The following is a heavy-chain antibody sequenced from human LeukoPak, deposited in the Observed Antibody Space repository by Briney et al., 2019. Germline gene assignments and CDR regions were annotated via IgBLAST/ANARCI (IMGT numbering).Heavy chain of an antibody. CDR3: AKDSSMVVAATAGAFDI. CDR1: GFTFDDYA. J-gene: IGHJ3*02. Sequence: PGGSLRLSCAASGFTFDDYAMHWVRQAPGKGLEWVSGISWNSGSIGYADSVKGRFTISRDNAKNSLYLQMNSLRAEDTALYYCAKDSSMVVAATAGAFDIWGQGTMVTVSS. D-gene: IGHD2-15*01. CDR2: ISWNSGSI. V-gene: IGHV3-9*01.